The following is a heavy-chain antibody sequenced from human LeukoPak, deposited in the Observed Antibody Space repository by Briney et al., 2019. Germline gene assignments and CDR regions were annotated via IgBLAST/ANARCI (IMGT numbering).Heavy chain of an antibody. CDR3: AKDPRIAVALYYFDY. V-gene: IGHV3-23*01. D-gene: IGHD6-19*01. J-gene: IGHJ4*02. Sequence: GGSLRLSCAASGFPFSSYAMSWVRQAPGKGLEWVSAISGSGGSTYYADSVKGRFTISRDNSKNTLYLQMNSLRAEDTAVYYCAKDPRIAVALYYFDYWGQGTLVTVSS. CDR1: GFPFSSYA. CDR2: ISGSGGST.